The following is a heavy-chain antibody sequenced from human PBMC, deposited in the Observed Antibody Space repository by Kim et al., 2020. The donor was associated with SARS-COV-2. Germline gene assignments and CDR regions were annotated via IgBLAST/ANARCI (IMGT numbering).Heavy chain of an antibody. D-gene: IGHD2-15*01. Sequence: GGSLRLSCAASGFTFSSYWMHWVRQAPGKGLVWVSRINSDGSSTSYADSVKGRFTISRDNAKNTLYLQMNSLRAEDTAVYYCARGGDIVVVDFDYWGQGTQVTVSS. CDR3: ARGGDIVVVDFDY. CDR1: GFTFSSYW. CDR2: INSDGSST. V-gene: IGHV3-74*01. J-gene: IGHJ4*02.